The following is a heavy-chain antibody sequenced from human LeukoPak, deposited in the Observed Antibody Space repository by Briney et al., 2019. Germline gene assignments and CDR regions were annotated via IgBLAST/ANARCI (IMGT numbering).Heavy chain of an antibody. D-gene: IGHD3-22*01. Sequence: GVSVRLSRAASGFKFNTYSMSGVRRAPGKGLNWVTGITGRGYNKYYADFVKRRFTIPRDNSKNTLYLQMNSLRAEDTAVYYCARRDYSDTSGFAPLFDQWGQGTLVTVSS. J-gene: IGHJ4*02. CDR1: GFKFNTYS. CDR3: ARRDYSDTSGFAPLFDQ. V-gene: IGHV3-23*01. CDR2: ITGRGYNK.